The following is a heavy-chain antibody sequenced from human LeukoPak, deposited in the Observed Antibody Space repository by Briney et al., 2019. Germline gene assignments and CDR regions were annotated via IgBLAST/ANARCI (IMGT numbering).Heavy chain of an antibody. D-gene: IGHD2-15*01. CDR3: ATRSTGVAATFDS. V-gene: IGHV4-59*01. CDR1: GGSISSYY. J-gene: IGHJ4*02. Sequence: SETLSLTCTVSGGSISSYYWSWIRQPPGKGLEWIGYIYYSGKTNYNPSLKSRVTISVDTSKNQFSLKLSSVTAADTAVYYCATRSTGVAATFDSWGQGALVTVSS. CDR2: IYYSGKT.